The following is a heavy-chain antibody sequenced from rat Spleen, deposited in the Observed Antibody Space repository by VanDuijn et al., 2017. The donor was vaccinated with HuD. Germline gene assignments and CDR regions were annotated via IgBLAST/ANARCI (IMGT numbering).Heavy chain of an antibody. CDR1: GFTFGVYG. CDR2: ISPSGTKS. D-gene: IGHD1-12*02. J-gene: IGHJ4*01. CDR3: ATDGYYDGIYYSVYVMDA. Sequence: EVQLVESGGGLVQPGRSLKLSCVASGFTFGVYGMHWIRQAPTKGLEWVASISPSGTKSHYRDSVKGRFTISRDNAKSTLYLQMDRLKSEDTATDYCATDGYYDGIYYSVYVMDAWAQGASVTVSS. V-gene: IGHV5-19*01.